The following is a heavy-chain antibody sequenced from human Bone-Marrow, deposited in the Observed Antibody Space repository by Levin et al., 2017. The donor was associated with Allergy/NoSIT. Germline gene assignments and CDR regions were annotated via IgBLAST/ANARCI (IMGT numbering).Heavy chain of an antibody. CDR1: GASISSGDYY. CDR2: ISSSGST. CDR3: ARDRLGVFDS. V-gene: IGHV4-30-4*01. J-gene: IGHJ4*02. D-gene: IGHD3-16*01. Sequence: SETLSLTCTVSGASISSGDYYWSWIRQTPGKGLEWIGYISSSGSTWYKPSHKSRVTISVDTSRNQFSLNLNSVTAADAAVYHCARDRLGVFDSWGQGTLVTVSS.